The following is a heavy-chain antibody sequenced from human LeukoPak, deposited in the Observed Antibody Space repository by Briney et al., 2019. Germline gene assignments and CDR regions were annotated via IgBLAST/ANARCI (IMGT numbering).Heavy chain of an antibody. CDR2: LSGSGGAT. D-gene: IGHD2/OR15-2a*01. CDR1: GFTFGDYA. Sequence: GGSLRLSCTASGFTFGDYAMSWVRQAPGKGLEWVSALSGSGGATYYADSVKGRFTISRDNSKNTLFLQMNSLRAEDTAEYYCALPRIRYYYYMDVWGKGTTVTVSS. J-gene: IGHJ6*03. CDR3: ALPRIRYYYYMDV. V-gene: IGHV3-23*01.